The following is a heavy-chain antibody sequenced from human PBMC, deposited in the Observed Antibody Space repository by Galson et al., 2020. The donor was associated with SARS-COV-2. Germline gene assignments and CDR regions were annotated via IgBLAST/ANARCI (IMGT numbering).Heavy chain of an antibody. CDR3: ARDGSGWYVNY. D-gene: IGHD6-19*01. J-gene: IGHJ4*02. Sequence: TGGPLRLSCAASGFTFSSYAMHWVRQAPGKGLEWVAVISYDGSNKYYADSVKGRFTISRDNSKNTLYLQMNSLRAEDTAVYYCARDGSGWYVNYWGQGSLVTVSS. V-gene: IGHV3-30-3*01. CDR2: ISYDGSNK. CDR1: GFTFSSYA.